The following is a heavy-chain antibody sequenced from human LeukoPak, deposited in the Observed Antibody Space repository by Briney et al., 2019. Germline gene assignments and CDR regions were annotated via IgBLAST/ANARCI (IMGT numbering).Heavy chain of an antibody. Sequence: SGTLSLTCTVSGDSVSSIYWWIWVRQPPGKGLEWIGEICQSGSTNYNPSLKSRVRMSLDKSKNQFSLNLNSVTAADTAIYYCAREDSEYYYYGMDVWGQGTTVTVSS. J-gene: IGHJ6*02. V-gene: IGHV4-4*02. CDR3: AREDSEYYYYGMDV. CDR1: GDSVSSIYW. CDR2: ICQSGST.